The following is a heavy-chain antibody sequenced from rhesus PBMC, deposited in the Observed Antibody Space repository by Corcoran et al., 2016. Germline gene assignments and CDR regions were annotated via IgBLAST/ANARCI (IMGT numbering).Heavy chain of an antibody. CDR2: IYGSGGGT. Sequence: QVQLQESGPGLVKPSETLSLTCAVSGGSISDDYYWSWIRQPPGKGLEWIGYIYGSGGGTNYNPSLKNRVTISIDTSKNQFSLELSSVTAADTAVYYCARESLQYLDWLSDYWGQGVLVTVSS. CDR3: ARESLQYLDWLSDY. V-gene: IGHV4-106*01. CDR1: GGSISDDYY. J-gene: IGHJ4*01. D-gene: IGHD3-3*01.